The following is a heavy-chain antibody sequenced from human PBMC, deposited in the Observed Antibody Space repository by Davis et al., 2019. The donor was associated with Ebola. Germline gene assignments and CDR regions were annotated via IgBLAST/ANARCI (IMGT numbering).Heavy chain of an antibody. CDR3: ARGDDCSGGSCYASGWFDP. CDR2: ISSSSSYI. CDR1: GFTFSSYS. Sequence: PGGSLRLSCAASGFTFSSYSMNWVRQAPGKGLEWVSSISSSSSYIYYADSVKGRFTISRDNAKNSLYLQMNSLRAEDTAVYYCARGDDCSGGSCYASGWFDPWGQGTLVTVSS. J-gene: IGHJ5*02. D-gene: IGHD2-15*01. V-gene: IGHV3-21*01.